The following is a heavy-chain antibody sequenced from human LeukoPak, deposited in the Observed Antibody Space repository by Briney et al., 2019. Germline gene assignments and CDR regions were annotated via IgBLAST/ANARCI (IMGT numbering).Heavy chain of an antibody. CDR1: GFTFSSYA. CDR3: ARATSYSTVTTYFDY. CDR2: ISYDGSNK. J-gene: IGHJ4*02. V-gene: IGHV3-30-3*01. D-gene: IGHD4-4*01. Sequence: GGSLRLSCAASGFTFSSYAMHWVRQAPGKGLEWVAVISYDGSNKYYADSVKGRFTISRDNSKDTLYLQMNSLRAEDTAVYYCARATSYSTVTTYFDYWGQGTLVTVSS.